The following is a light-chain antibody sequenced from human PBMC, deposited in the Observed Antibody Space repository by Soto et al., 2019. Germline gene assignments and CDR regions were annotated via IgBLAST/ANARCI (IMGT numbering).Light chain of an antibody. CDR2: AAS. CDR3: QHYYSYPLT. Sequence: DIEMTQSPSTLSASVGDTVTVTCRASQSVSGWSAWYQQNPGKPPKLLIYAASTLDAGVPSRFSGSGSGTDFTLTSSMLQSEDFATYHCQHYYSYPLTFAGGTKVDIK. J-gene: IGKJ4*01. CDR1: QSVSGW. V-gene: IGKV1-5*01.